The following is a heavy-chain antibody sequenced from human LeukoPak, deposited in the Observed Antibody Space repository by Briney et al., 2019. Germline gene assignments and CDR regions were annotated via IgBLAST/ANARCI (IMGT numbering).Heavy chain of an antibody. D-gene: IGHD5-12*01. J-gene: IGHJ4*02. CDR3: ATENSYEPNYFDY. CDR1: GGTFSSYA. Sequence: ASVKVSCKASGGTFSSYAISWVRQAPGQGLEWMGRIIPIFGTANYAQKFQGRVTITTDESTSTAYMELSSQRSEDTAVYYCATENSYEPNYFDYWGQGTLVTVSS. CDR2: IIPIFGTA. V-gene: IGHV1-69*05.